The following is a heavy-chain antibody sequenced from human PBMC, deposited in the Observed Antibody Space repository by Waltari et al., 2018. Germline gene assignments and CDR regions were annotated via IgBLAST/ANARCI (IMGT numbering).Heavy chain of an antibody. D-gene: IGHD2-15*01. CDR1: GGTFSSYA. V-gene: IGHV1-69*06. Sequence: QVQLVQSGAEVKKPGSSVKVSCKASGGTFSSYAISWVRQAPGQGLEWMGGIIPIFGTANYAQKRQGRVTMTTDTSTSTAYMELRSLRSDDTAVYYCAREGGDVVVVAATGADYWGQGTLVTVSS. CDR2: IIPIFGTA. CDR3: AREGGDVVVVAATGADY. J-gene: IGHJ4*02.